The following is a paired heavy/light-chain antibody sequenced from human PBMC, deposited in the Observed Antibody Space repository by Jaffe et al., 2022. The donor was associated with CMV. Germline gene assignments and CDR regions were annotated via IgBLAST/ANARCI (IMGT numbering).Light chain of an antibody. Sequence: QSVLTQPPSASGTPGQRVTISCSGSDSNIGLNTVNWYQQLPGTAPKLLIYNVNQRPSGVPDRFSGSKSGTSASLAISGLQSEDEAAYYCATWDDSLNGWVFGGGTKLTVL. CDR1: DSNIGLNT. CDR2: NVN. J-gene: IGLJ3*02. V-gene: IGLV1-44*01. CDR3: ATWDDSLNGWV.
Heavy chain of an antibody. CDR2: IYYSGST. CDR3: ARRGYDFWSHLKGAFDI. D-gene: IGHD3-3*01. CDR1: GGSINTYY. V-gene: IGHV4-59*08. J-gene: IGHJ3*02. Sequence: QVQLRESGPGLVKPSETLSLTCNVSGGSINTYYWSWIRQSPGRGLEWIGYIYYSGSTNYNPSLNSRVTISVDTSKNQFSLRLSSVTAADTAVYYCARRGYDFWSHLKGAFDIWGQGIMVTVSS.